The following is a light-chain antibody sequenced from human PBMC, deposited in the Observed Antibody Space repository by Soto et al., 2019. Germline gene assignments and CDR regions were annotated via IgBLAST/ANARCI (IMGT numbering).Light chain of an antibody. CDR2: KAS. Sequence: DIQMTQSPSTLSASVGDRVTITCRASQNINSWLAWYQQKPGKAPKLLIYKASSLESGVPSTFSGSGSGTEFTLSIRSLHPDDFATYYCQQYNTYPPWTFGQGTKVEIK. V-gene: IGKV1-5*03. CDR1: QNINSW. J-gene: IGKJ1*01. CDR3: QQYNTYPPWT.